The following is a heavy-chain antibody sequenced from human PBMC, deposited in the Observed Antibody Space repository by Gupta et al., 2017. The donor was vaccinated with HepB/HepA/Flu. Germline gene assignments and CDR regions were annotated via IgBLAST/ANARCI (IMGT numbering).Heavy chain of an antibody. J-gene: IGHJ4*02. V-gene: IGHV4-39*01. CDR2: IYHSGTT. CDR3: ARHVRDGYNDEFHY. D-gene: IGHD5-24*01. CDR1: GASTRSGRYH. Sequence: QLQLQESGPGLVEPSETLSLTCTRSGASTRSGRYHRGRISLPPGKGLGWIGTIYHSGTTYYNPSLKSRVTISVDTSKNQFSLKLRSVTAADTAVYYCARHVRDGYNDEFHYWGQGTLVTVSS.